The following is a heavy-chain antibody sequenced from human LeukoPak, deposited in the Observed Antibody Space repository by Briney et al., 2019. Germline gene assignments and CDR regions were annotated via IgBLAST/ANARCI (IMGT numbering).Heavy chain of an antibody. V-gene: IGHV3-64*01. Sequence: PGGSLRLSCAASGFTFSRDAMHWVRQAPGKGLEYVSGISSNGDSTYYAKSVKARFTISRDNSKNTLDLQMGSLRAEDTAVYYCAKDGGGIAVAGTIFFDYWGQGTLVTVSS. CDR1: GFTFSRDA. J-gene: IGHJ4*02. CDR2: ISSNGDST. CDR3: AKDGGGIAVAGTIFFDY. D-gene: IGHD6-19*01.